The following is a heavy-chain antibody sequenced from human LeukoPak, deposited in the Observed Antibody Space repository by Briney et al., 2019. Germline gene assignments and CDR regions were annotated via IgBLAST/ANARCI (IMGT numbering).Heavy chain of an antibody. CDR1: GFPFSSYG. CDR3: AGSWFYRDYFEY. CDR2: LSYDGSNE. J-gene: IGHJ4*02. D-gene: IGHD3-10*01. V-gene: IGHV3-30*03. Sequence: GRSLRLSCAASGFPFSSYGMHWVRQAPGKGLEWVAVLSYDGSNEYYADSVKGRFAISRDNSKNTLYLQMNSLRVEDTAVYYCAGSWFYRDYFEYWGQGTLVTVSS.